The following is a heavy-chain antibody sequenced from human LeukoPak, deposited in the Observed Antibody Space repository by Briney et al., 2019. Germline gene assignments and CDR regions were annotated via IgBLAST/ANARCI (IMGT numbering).Heavy chain of an antibody. D-gene: IGHD5-12*01. CDR1: GFTFSSYS. CDR2: ISSSSSYR. V-gene: IGHV3-21*01. Sequence: GGSLRLSCAASGFTFSSYSMNWVRQAPGKGLEWVSSISSSSSYRYYADSAKGRFTISRDNAKNSRYLKMNSLSAADTAVSYCARDPAAINFDYWGQGTLVTVSS. CDR3: ARDPAAINFDY. J-gene: IGHJ4*02.